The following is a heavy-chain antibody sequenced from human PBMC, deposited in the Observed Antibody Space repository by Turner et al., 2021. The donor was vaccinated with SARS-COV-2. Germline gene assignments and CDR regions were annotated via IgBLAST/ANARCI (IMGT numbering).Heavy chain of an antibody. Sequence: EVQLVESGGGLVKPGGSLRLSCAASGFTFSSYSMNWVRQAPGKGLEWVSSIRSSSSYIDYADSVKGRFTISRDNAKNSLYLQMNSLRAEDTAVYYCARDVPTYYYDSSGYYTDAFDIWGQGTMVTVSS. CDR2: IRSSSSYI. CDR3: ARDVPTYYYDSSGYYTDAFDI. CDR1: GFTFSSYS. V-gene: IGHV3-21*01. J-gene: IGHJ3*02. D-gene: IGHD3-22*01.